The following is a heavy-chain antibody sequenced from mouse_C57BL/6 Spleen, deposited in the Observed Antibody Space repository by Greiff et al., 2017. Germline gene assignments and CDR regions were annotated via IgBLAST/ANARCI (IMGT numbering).Heavy chain of an antibody. V-gene: IGHV5S21*01. CDR2: ISSGGDYI. J-gene: IGHJ3*01. D-gene: IGHD4-1*01. Sequence: EVMLVESGEGLVKPGGSLKLSCAASGFTFSSYAMSWVRQTPEKRLEWVAYISSGGDYIYYADTVKGRFTISRDNARNTLYLQMSSLKSEDTAMYYCTRGGPNFSWVAYWGQGTLVTVSA. CDR3: TRGGPNFSWVAY. CDR1: GFTFSSYA.